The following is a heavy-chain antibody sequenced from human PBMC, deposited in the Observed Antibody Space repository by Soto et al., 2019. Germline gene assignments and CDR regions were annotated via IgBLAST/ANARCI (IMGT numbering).Heavy chain of an antibody. CDR1: GGFISGSSYY. D-gene: IGHD3-10*01. CDR3: AREHPYGSGSYSPYFDY. J-gene: IGHJ4*02. CDR2: IYYSGST. Sequence: LFLMCTVSGGFISGSSYYWGWIRQPPGQGLEWIGSIYYSGSTNYNPSLKSRVTISVDTSKNQFSLKLSSVTAADTAVYYCAREHPYGSGSYSPYFDYWGQGTLVTVSS. V-gene: IGHV4-39*07.